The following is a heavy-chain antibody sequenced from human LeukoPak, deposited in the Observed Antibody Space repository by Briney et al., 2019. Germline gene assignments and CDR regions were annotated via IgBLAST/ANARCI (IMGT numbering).Heavy chain of an antibody. Sequence: GASVKVSCKASRDTFINNVISWLRQVPGQGLEWMGGIIPIFGSAAYAQKFQGRVTITADESTSTAYMDLSSLRSEDTAMYYCARAPAIAWVQYYYMDVWGKGTTVTVSS. J-gene: IGHJ6*03. CDR3: ARAPAIAWVQYYYMDV. CDR1: RDTFINNV. CDR2: IIPIFGSA. V-gene: IGHV1-69*13. D-gene: IGHD2-15*01.